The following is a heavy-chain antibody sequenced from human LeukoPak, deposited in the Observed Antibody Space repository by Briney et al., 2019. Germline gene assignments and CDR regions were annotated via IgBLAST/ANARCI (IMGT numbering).Heavy chain of an antibody. J-gene: IGHJ4*02. CDR3: ARGRGTYGLYYFDY. D-gene: IGHD3-10*01. CDR1: GFTFSTFW. CDR2: IKQDGSEQ. V-gene: IGHV3-7*04. Sequence: GESLKISCTASGFTFSTFWMTWVRQAPGKGLEWVANIKQDGSEQYYVDSVKGRFTISRDNAKNSLSLQMNSLRAEDTALYYCARGRGTYGLYYFDYWGQGSLVTVSS.